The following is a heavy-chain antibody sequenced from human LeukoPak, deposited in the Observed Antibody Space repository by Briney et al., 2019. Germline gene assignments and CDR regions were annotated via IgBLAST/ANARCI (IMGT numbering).Heavy chain of an antibody. V-gene: IGHV3-23*01. Sequence: GGSLRLSCAASGFTFSSYGMSWVRQAPGEGLEWVSAISGSGGSTYYADPVKGRFTLSRDNPKNTLYLQMNSLRAEDTAVYYCAKLPSSGWNYFDYWGQGTLVTVSS. CDR3: AKLPSSGWNYFDY. CDR1: GFTFSSYG. J-gene: IGHJ4*02. D-gene: IGHD6-19*01. CDR2: ISGSGGST.